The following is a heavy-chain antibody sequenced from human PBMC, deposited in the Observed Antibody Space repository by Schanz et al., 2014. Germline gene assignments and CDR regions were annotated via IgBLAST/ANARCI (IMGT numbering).Heavy chain of an antibody. CDR3: ARLNYDSSGYPYYYGMDV. Sequence: QVQLQESGPGLVKPSETLSLTCSVSGGSIRNYYWNWIRQPPGKGVEWIGYIHYSGSTNYNPSLESRVAMSVDPPKNQLSLKLSSVTAADTAVYYCARLNYDSSGYPYYYGMDVWGQGTTVTVSS. V-gene: IGHV4-59*08. D-gene: IGHD3-22*01. J-gene: IGHJ6*02. CDR2: IHYSGST. CDR1: GGSIRNYY.